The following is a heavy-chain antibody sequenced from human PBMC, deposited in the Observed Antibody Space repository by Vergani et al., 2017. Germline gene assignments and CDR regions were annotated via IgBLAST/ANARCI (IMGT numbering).Heavy chain of an antibody. D-gene: IGHD6-6*01. J-gene: IGHJ5*02. CDR3: ARRRAAAARRNWFDP. CDR2: INHSGST. V-gene: IGHV4-34*01. CDR1: GFTFSSYS. Sequence: VQLVESGGGLVQPGGSLRLSCAASGFTFSSYSMNWVRQAPGKGLEWIGEINHSGSTNYNPSLKSRVTISVDTSKNQFSLKLRSVTAADTAVYYCARRRAAAARRNWFDPWGQGTLVTVSS.